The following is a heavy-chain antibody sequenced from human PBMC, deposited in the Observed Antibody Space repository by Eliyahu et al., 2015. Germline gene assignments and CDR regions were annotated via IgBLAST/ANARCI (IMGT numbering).Heavy chain of an antibody. CDR3: AKYTDYYYMDV. CDR1: GFTFSSYA. V-gene: IGHV3-23*01. J-gene: IGHJ6*03. CDR2: ISGGGGGT. D-gene: IGHD2-2*02. Sequence: EVQLLESGGGLVQPGGSLRLSXAASGFTFSSYAMSWVRQAPGKGLEWVSAISGGGGGTYYADSVKGRFTISRDNSKNTLYLHMNSLRAEDTAVYYCAKYTDYYYMDVWGKGTTVTVSS.